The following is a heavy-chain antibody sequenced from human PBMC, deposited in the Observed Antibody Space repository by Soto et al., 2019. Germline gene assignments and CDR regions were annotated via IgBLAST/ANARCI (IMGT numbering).Heavy chain of an antibody. CDR2: ISYDGSNK. CDR1: GFTFSSYG. V-gene: IGHV3-30*18. CDR3: AKGFPESY. Sequence: QVQLVESGGGVVQPGRSLRLSCAASGFTFSSYGMHWVRQAPGKGLEWVAVISYDGSNKYYADSVKGRFTISRDNSKNTLYLQMNSLRAEDTAVYYCAKGFPESYWGQGTLVTVSS. J-gene: IGHJ4*02.